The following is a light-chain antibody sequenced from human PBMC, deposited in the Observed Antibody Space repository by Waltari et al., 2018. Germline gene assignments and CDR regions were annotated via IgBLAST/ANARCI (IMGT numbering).Light chain of an antibody. J-gene: IGKJ5*01. CDR1: QSVSSN. CDR3: QQNYSPPSIT. V-gene: IGKV3-15*01. CDR2: GAS. Sequence: EIVMTQSPATLSVSPGERATLSCRASQSVSSNLAWYQQKPGQAPRLLIYGASTRATGIPARFSGSGSGTEFTLTISSLQSEDFATYYCQQNYSPPSITFGQGTRLENK.